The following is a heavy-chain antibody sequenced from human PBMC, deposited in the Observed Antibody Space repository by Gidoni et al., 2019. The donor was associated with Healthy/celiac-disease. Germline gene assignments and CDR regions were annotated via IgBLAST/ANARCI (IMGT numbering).Heavy chain of an antibody. D-gene: IGHD2-2*01. CDR1: GFTFSNAW. J-gene: IGHJ6*02. CDR3: TTDGDIVVVPAAPYYYYGMDV. V-gene: IGHV3-15*01. Sequence: RLSCAASGFTFSNAWMSWVRQAPGKGLEWVGRIKSKTDGGTTDYAAPVKGRFTISRDDSKNTLYLQMNSLKTEDTAVYYCTTDGDIVVVPAAPYYYYGMDVWGQGTTVTVSS. CDR2: IKSKTDGGTT.